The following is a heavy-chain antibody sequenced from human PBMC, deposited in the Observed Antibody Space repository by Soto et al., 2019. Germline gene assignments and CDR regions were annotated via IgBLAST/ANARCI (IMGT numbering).Heavy chain of an antibody. CDR3: ASAAPFNYGGNSGFDF. CDR2: IKSDGSST. V-gene: IGHV3-74*03. CDR1: GFTFSNNW. Sequence: PGGSLRLSCAASGFTFSNNWIHWVRQAPGKGPVWVSGIKSDGSSTTYADSVKGRFTISRDNAKNTLYLQMNSLRAEDTAVYYCASAAPFNYGGNSGFDFWGQGTLVTVSS. J-gene: IGHJ4*02. D-gene: IGHD4-17*01.